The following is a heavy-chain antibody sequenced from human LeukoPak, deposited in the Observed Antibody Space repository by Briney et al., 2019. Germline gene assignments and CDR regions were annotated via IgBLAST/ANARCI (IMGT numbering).Heavy chain of an antibody. D-gene: IGHD6-19*01. V-gene: IGHV4-39*07. CDR1: GVSISSSSYY. CDR3: ASHRRSSGWYVFDY. J-gene: IGHJ4*02. Sequence: SETLSLTCTVSGVSISSSSYYWGRIPQPPGKGLEWIGSIYYSGSTYYNPSLKSRVTISVDTSKNQFSLRLSSVTAADTAVYYCASHRRSSGWYVFDYWGQGTLVTVSS. CDR2: IYYSGST.